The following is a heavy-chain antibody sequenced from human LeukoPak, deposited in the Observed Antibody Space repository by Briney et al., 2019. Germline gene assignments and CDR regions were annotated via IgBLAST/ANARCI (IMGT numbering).Heavy chain of an antibody. V-gene: IGHV3-48*02. D-gene: IGHD4-17*01. CDR1: GFKFSSFS. J-gene: IGHJ4*02. Sequence: GGSLRLSCAASGFKFSSFSMNWVRQAPGKGLEWISYITSSSSATYYADSVKGRFTISRDNAKNSLYLQKNSLRDEDTAVYYCARVIGSYGDSAYWGQGTLVTVSS. CDR2: ITSSSSAT. CDR3: ARVIGSYGDSAY.